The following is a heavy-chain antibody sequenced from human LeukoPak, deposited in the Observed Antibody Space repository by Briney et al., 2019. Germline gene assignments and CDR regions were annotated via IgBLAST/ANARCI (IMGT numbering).Heavy chain of an antibody. Sequence: GGSLRLSCAASGFTVSSNYMSWVRQAPGKGLEWVSVIYSGGSTYYADSVKGRFTISRDNSKNTLYLQMNSLRAEDTAVYYCAKDPNSSGWHERLIDYWGQGTLVTVSS. D-gene: IGHD6-19*01. V-gene: IGHV3-53*01. CDR2: IYSGGST. J-gene: IGHJ4*02. CDR3: AKDPNSSGWHERLIDY. CDR1: GFTVSSNY.